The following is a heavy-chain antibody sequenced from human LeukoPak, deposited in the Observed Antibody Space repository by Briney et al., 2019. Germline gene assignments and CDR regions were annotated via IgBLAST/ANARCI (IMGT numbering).Heavy chain of an antibody. CDR2: VFHSGGGNK. CDR1: GGSLSTTSW. CDR3: AREDDYGDYTGWFDP. J-gene: IGHJ5*02. Sequence: SGTLSLTCAVSGGSLSTTSWWVWLRQPPGKGLEWIGEVFHSGGGNKNYNPSLKSRATISIDTSRNQFSLNLRSVTAADTAVYFCAREDDYGDYTGWFDPWGQGTLVTVSS. V-gene: IGHV4-4*02. D-gene: IGHD4-17*01.